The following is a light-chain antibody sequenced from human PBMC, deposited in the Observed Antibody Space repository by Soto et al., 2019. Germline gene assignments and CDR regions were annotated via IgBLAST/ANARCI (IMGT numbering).Light chain of an antibody. CDR1: SSDVGSYNL. J-gene: IGLJ2*01. Sequence: QSALTQPASVSGSPGQSITISCTGTSSDVGSYNLVSWYQQHPDKAPKLMIYEGTKRPSGVSNRFSGSKSGNTASPTISGLQAEDEADYYCSSYAGDSTLVFGGGTKLTVL. V-gene: IGLV2-23*01. CDR3: SSYAGDSTLV. CDR2: EGT.